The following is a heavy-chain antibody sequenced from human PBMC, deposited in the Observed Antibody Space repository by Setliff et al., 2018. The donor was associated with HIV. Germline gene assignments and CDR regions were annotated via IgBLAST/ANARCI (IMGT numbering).Heavy chain of an antibody. CDR2: INPNSGGT. J-gene: IGHJ3*02. CDR1: GYTFTGYY. Sequence: ASVKVSCKASGYTFTGYYMHWVRQAPGQGLEWMGGINPNSGGTNYAQKFQVRVTMTRDTSISTAYMELSRLRSDDTAVYYCARDQGYYDSSGYYYVGDAFDIWGQGTMVTVSS. CDR3: ARDQGYYDSSGYYYVGDAFDI. V-gene: IGHV1-2*02. D-gene: IGHD3-22*01.